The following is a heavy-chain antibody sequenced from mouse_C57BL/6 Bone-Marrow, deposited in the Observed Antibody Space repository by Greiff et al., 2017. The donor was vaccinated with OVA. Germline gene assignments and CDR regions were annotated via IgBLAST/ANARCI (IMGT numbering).Heavy chain of an antibody. J-gene: IGHJ4*01. CDR2: ISSGSSTI. CDR3: ARNPVLDAFAMDY. D-gene: IGHD1-1*01. Sequence: EVQLVESGGGLVKPGGSLKLSCAASGFTFSDYGMHWVRQAPEKGLEWVAYISSGSSTIYYADTVKGRFTISRDNAKNTLFLQMTSLRSEDTAMYYCARNPVLDAFAMDYWGQGTSVTVSS. V-gene: IGHV5-17*01. CDR1: GFTFSDYG.